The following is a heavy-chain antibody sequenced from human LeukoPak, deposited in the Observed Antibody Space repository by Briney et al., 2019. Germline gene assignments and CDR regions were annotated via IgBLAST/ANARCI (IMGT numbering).Heavy chain of an antibody. CDR1: GGSISSYY. CDR2: IYYSGST. V-gene: IGHV4-59*01. CDR3: ARLRDWFDP. J-gene: IGHJ5*02. Sequence: PSETLSLTCTVSGGSISSYYWSWIRQPPGKGLEWIGYIYYSGSTNYNLSLKSRVTISVDTSKNQFSLKLSSVTAADTAVYYCARLRDWFDPWGQGTLVTVSS.